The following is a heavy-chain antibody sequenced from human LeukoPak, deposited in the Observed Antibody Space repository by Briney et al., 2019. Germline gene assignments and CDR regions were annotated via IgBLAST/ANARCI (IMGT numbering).Heavy chain of an antibody. J-gene: IGHJ4*02. CDR1: GYSISSGYY. V-gene: IGHV4-38-2*01. CDR3: ARTYYYGSGSYYNGIYYFDY. D-gene: IGHD3-10*01. Sequence: SETLSLTCAVSGYSISSGYYWGWIRQPPGKGLERIGSIYHSGSTYYNPSLKSRVTISVDTSQNQFSLKLSSVTAADTAVYYCARTYYYGSGSYYNGIYYFDYWGQGTLVTVSS. CDR2: IYHSGST.